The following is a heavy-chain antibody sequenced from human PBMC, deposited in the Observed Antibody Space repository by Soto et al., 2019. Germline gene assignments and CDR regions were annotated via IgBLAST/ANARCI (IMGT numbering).Heavy chain of an antibody. J-gene: IGHJ4*02. CDR1: GHSISTYY. Sequence: EPLSLTCPVSGHSISTYYWTWIRQPPGKGLEWIGYIYNSATTKYNPSLKSRVTISVDTSKNQFSLKLSSVTTADTAVYYCARGRFDFIWGTPAPYLDYWGQGALVTVSS. CDR2: IYNSATT. V-gene: IGHV4-59*01. D-gene: IGHD3-16*01. CDR3: ARGRFDFIWGTPAPYLDY.